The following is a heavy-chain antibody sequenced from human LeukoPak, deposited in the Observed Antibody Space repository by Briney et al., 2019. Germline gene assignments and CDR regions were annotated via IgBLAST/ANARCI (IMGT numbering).Heavy chain of an antibody. CDR3: ARDYGNPRHFNY. J-gene: IGHJ4*02. CDR2: ISSSSSYI. CDR1: GFTFSSYS. D-gene: IGHD4-11*01. V-gene: IGHV3-21*01. Sequence: TGWSLRLSCAASGFTFSSYSMNWVRQAPGKGLEWVSSISSSSSYIYYADSVKGRFTISRDNAKNSLYLQMNSLRAEDTAVYYCARDYGNPRHFNYWGQGTLVTVSS.